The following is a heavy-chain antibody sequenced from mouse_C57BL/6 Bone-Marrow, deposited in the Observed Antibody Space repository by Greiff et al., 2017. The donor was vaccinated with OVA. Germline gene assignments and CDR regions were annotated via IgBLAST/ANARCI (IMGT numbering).Heavy chain of an antibody. Sequence: QVQLKQSGAELVRPGASVKMSCKASGYTFTSYYMHWVKQTPRQGLEWIGTIYPGNGDTSYNEKFKGKATLTVDKSSSPAYMQLSSLTSEDSAVYCGTRVEDVRFAYWGQGTMVTVSA. V-gene: IGHV1-12*01. CDR1: GYTFTSYY. CDR3: TRVEDVRFAY. J-gene: IGHJ3*01. CDR2: IYPGNGDT.